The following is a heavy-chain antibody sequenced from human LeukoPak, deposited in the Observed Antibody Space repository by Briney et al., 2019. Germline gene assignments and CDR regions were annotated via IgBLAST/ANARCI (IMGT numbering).Heavy chain of an antibody. CDR3: ARVRIAVAVSAFDI. V-gene: IGHV3-74*01. J-gene: IGHJ3*02. Sequence: GGSLRLSCAASGFTFSKYWMLWVRQAPGKGLESVSRINTDGTVTTYADSVKGRFTVSRDNAKNSLYLQMSILRAADTAVYYCARVRIAVAVSAFDIWGQGTMVTVSS. CDR1: GFTFSKYW. CDR2: INTDGTVT. D-gene: IGHD6-19*01.